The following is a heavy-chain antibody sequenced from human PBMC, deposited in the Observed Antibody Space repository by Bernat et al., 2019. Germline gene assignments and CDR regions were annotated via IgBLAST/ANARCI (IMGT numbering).Heavy chain of an antibody. D-gene: IGHD6-19*01. V-gene: IGHV1-2*06. CDR1: GYTFTSYG. Sequence: QVQLVQSGAEVKKPGASVKVSCKASGYTFTSYGISWVRQAPGQGLEWMGRINPNSGGTNYAQKFQGRVTMTRDTSISTAYMELSRLRSDDTAVYYCARDTPSIAVAMANWGQGTLVTVSS. J-gene: IGHJ4*02. CDR2: INPNSGGT. CDR3: ARDTPSIAVAMAN.